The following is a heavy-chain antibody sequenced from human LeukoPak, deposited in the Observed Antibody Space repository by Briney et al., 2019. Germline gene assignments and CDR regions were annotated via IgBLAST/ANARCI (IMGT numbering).Heavy chain of an antibody. CDR2: IWYDGSNK. CDR1: GFTFSNHG. V-gene: IGHV3-33*01. CDR3: ARDQGTSTTAPKRKGRFDP. D-gene: IGHD1-1*01. Sequence: PGGSLRLSCAASGFTFSNHGMHWVRQAPGKGLEWVALIWYDGSNKEYAESVKGRSTISRDNSKNTLYLQMNSLRDEDTAVYYCARDQGTSTTAPKRKGRFDPWGQGTLVTVSS. J-gene: IGHJ5*02.